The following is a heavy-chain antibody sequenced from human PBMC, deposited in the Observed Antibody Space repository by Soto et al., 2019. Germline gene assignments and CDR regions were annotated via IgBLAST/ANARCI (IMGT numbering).Heavy chain of an antibody. Sequence: EVQLVESGGGLIQPGGSLRLSCAASGFTVSSNYMSWVRQAPGKGLEWVSVIYSGGSTYYADSVKGRFTISRDNSKNTLYLQMSSLRAEDTAVYYCARSSSGWYEAFDYWGQGTLVTVSS. CDR2: IYSGGST. CDR1: GFTVSSNY. V-gene: IGHV3-53*01. J-gene: IGHJ4*02. CDR3: ARSSSGWYEAFDY. D-gene: IGHD6-19*01.